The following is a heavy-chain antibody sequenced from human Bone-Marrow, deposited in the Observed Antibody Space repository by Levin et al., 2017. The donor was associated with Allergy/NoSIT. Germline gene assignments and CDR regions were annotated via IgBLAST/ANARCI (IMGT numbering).Heavy chain of an antibody. J-gene: IGHJ4*02. CDR2: ISSSSSTI. CDR1: GFTFSSYS. V-gene: IGHV3-48*04. Sequence: GESLKISCAASGFTFSSYSMNWVRQAPGKGLEWVSYISSSSSTIYYADSVKGRFTISRDNAKNSLYLQMNSLRAEDTAVYYGARMESSGYRDYWGQGTLVTVSS. D-gene: IGHD3-22*01. CDR3: ARMESSGYRDY.